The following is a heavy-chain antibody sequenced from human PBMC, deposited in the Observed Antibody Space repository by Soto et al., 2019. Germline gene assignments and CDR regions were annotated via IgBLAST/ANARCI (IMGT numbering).Heavy chain of an antibody. Sequence: EVQLVESGGDLVQPGGSLKLSCEGSGFTFFSGSAIHWLRQTPGKGLEGVGLVRGAPKRYATAYGPAKKGRFTISSDDLPITVYLHMNSLESENTALYSCATVLNEGASSGKCIVASYYMDVGGKGTTVTVAS. V-gene: IGHV3-73*01. CDR3: ATVLNEGASSGKCIVASYYMDV. J-gene: IGHJ6*03. D-gene: IGHD6-25*01. CDR1: GFTFFSGSA. CDR2: VRGAPKRYAT.